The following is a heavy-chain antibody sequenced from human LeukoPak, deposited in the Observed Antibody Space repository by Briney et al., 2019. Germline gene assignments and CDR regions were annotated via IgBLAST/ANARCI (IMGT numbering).Heavy chain of an antibody. CDR3: ARDGLAVAGRGY. J-gene: IGHJ4*02. CDR2: IGSGTTYI. D-gene: IGHD6-19*01. CDR1: GFVFSNYD. Sequence: GGSLRLSCAASGFVFSNYDMNWVRQAPGKGLEWVSFIGSGTTYIYYADSVKGRFTISRDNAKNSLYLQMDSLRAEDTAIYYCARDGLAVAGRGYWGQGTLVTVSS. V-gene: IGHV3-21*01.